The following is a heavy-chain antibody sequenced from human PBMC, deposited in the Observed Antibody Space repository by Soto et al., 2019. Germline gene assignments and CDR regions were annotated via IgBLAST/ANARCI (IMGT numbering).Heavy chain of an antibody. CDR3: ARDILMGDYDQNSHPAYYYCGRDV. J-gene: IGHJ6*02. CDR1: GGSISSGGYY. V-gene: IGHV4-31*03. CDR2: IYYSGST. D-gene: IGHD4-17*01. Sequence: QVQLQESGPGLVKPSQTLSLTCTVSGGSISSGGYYWSWIRQHPGKGLEWIGYIYYSGSTYYNPSLKSRVTISVDTFNNQDSLKLSSVTAADTAVYSCARDILMGDYDQNSHPAYYYCGRDVWGQGTTVTVSS.